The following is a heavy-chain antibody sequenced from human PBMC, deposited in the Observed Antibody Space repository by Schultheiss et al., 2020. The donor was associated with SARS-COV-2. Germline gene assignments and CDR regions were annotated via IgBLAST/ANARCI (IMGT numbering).Heavy chain of an antibody. Sequence: SETLSLTCTVSGGSISRSGYYWGWIRQPPGKGLEWIGSIFHSGSNYSNPSLKSRASMSVDTSKNQFSLKLSSVTAADTAVYYCARLAAAAGKYYYGMDVWGQGTTVTVSS. J-gene: IGHJ6*02. CDR2: IFHSGSN. D-gene: IGHD6-13*01. CDR1: GGSISRSGYY. V-gene: IGHV4-39*07. CDR3: ARLAAAAGKYYYGMDV.